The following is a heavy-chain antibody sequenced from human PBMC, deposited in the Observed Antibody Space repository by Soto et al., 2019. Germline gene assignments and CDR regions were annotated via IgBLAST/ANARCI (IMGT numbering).Heavy chain of an antibody. CDR1: GGTFDNYS. J-gene: IGHJ6*02. V-gene: IGHV1-69*01. CDR2: VIPVFNTP. CDR3: ARCGMTRPPYGLDV. Sequence: QVLLVQSGAEVEKPGATVRVSCTASGGTFDNYSRGWVRQAPGQGLEWMGEVIPVFNTPLYAQDLQGRLTCAADESRTTAQMGLNTPTSGGAALCYCARCGMTRPPYGLDVWGQGPRVTVSS.